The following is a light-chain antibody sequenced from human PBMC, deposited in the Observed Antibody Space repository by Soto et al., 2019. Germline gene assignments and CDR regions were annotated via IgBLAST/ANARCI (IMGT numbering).Light chain of an antibody. V-gene: IGKV1-9*01. CDR3: QQLNSYPQT. J-gene: IGKJ2*01. Sequence: DIQLTQSPSFLSASVGDRVTITCRASQGINSYLAWYQQTPGKAPKLLIYAASTLQSGVPSRFSGSGSGTEFTLTISSLQPEDFATYYCQQLNSYPQTFGQGTKLEIK. CDR2: AAS. CDR1: QGINSY.